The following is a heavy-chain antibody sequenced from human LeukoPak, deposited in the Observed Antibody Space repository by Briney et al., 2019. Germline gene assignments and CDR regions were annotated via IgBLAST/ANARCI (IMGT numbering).Heavy chain of an antibody. CDR1: GYTFTSYY. J-gene: IGHJ4*02. CDR3: ANPNHVNY. Sequence: ASVTVSCKASGYTFTSYYMHWVRQAPGQGLEWMGIINPSGGSTRYAQKFQCRVTMTRDTSTSTVYMALSSLRSEDTAVYYCANPNHVNYWGQGTLVTVSS. CDR2: INPSGGST. V-gene: IGHV1-46*01.